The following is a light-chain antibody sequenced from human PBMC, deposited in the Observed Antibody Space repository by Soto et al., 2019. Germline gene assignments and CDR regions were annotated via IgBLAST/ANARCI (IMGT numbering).Light chain of an antibody. J-gene: IGKJ5*01. CDR2: DAS. V-gene: IGKV1-5*01. CDR3: QQYHTSSIT. CDR1: QDIKKY. Sequence: DIQMTQSPSSLSASVGDRVTITCQASQDIKKYLNWYQQKPGKAPTLLIYDASTLERGVPSRFSGTGSGTEFTLSIDSLQPDDFATYYCQQYHTSSITFGQGTRLEIK.